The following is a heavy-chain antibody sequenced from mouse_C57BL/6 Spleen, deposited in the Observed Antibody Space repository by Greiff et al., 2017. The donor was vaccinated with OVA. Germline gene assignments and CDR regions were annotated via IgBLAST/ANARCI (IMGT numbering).Heavy chain of an antibody. CDR3: VCNWDWFAY. CDR2: IRSKSNNYAT. D-gene: IGHD4-1*01. Sequence: EVMLVESGGGLVQPKGSLKLSCAASGFSFNTYAMNWVRQAPGKGLEWVARIRSKSNNYATYYADSVKDRFTISRDDSESMLYLQMNNLKTEDTAMYYCVCNWDWFAYWGQGTLVTVSA. J-gene: IGHJ3*01. V-gene: IGHV10-1*01. CDR1: GFSFNTYA.